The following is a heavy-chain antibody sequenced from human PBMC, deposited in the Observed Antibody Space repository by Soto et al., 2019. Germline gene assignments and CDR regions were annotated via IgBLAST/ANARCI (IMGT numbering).Heavy chain of an antibody. CDR2: IYPGDSDT. Sequence: PGESLKISCKGSGYSFTSYWIGWVRQMPGKGLEWMGIIYPGDSDTRYSPSFQGQVTISADKSISTAYLQWSSLKASDTAMYYCARHPTYYYDSSGYYYDSWGQGTLVTVSS. CDR1: GYSFTSYW. J-gene: IGHJ4*02. D-gene: IGHD3-22*01. CDR3: ARHPTYYYDSSGYYYDS. V-gene: IGHV5-51*01.